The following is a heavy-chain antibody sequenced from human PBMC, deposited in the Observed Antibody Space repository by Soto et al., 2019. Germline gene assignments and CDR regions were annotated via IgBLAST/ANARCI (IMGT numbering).Heavy chain of an antibody. CDR3: ARASTQFLEWLLSY. CDR1: GFTFSSYA. Sequence: GGSLRLSCAASGFTFSSYAMHWVRQAPGKGLEWVAVISYDGSNKYYADSVKGRFTISRDNSKNTLYLQMNSLRAEDTAVYYCARASTQFLEWLLSYWGQGTLVTVSS. J-gene: IGHJ4*02. D-gene: IGHD3-3*01. V-gene: IGHV3-30-3*01. CDR2: ISYDGSNK.